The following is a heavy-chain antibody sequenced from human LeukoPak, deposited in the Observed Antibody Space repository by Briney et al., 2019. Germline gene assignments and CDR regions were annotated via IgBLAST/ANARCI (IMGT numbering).Heavy chain of an antibody. D-gene: IGHD4-23*01. CDR3: MGELSVKAFDI. CDR1: GFTFSRYW. V-gene: IGHV3-7*04. CDR2: ITQDGSQK. J-gene: IGHJ3*02. Sequence: GGSLRLSCAASGFTFSRYWMGWVRQAPGKGLEWVANITQDGSQKYYVDSVKGRFTISRDNAEKSLYLQMNSLSAEATSVYCCMGELSVKAFDIWGQGTMVTVS.